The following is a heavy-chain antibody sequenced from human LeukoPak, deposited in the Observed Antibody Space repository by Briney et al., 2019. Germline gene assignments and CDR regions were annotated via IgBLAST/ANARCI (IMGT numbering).Heavy chain of an antibody. J-gene: IGHJ5*02. CDR3: ARDRAGYCGGGSCYSGSWFDP. Sequence: SETLSLTCTVSGGSISSSSYYWGWIRQPPGKGLEWIGSIYYSGSTYYNPSLKSRVTISVDTSKNQFSLKLSSVTAADTAVYYCARDRAGYCGGGSCYSGSWFDPWGQGTLVTVSS. V-gene: IGHV4-39*07. CDR2: IYYSGST. CDR1: GGSISSSSYY. D-gene: IGHD2-15*01.